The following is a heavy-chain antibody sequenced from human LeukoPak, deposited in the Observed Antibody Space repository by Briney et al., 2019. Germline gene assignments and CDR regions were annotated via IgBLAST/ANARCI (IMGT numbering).Heavy chain of an antibody. CDR1: GGSITSSAYY. J-gene: IGHJ6*03. Sequence: SETLSLTCTVSGGSITSSAYYWGWIRQPPGKGLEWIGSIYYSGSTYYNPDLKSRVTMSVDTSKNQFSLKLSSVTAADTAVYYCAREVVVAAPGYYYMDVWGKGTTVTVSS. CDR3: AREVVVAAPGYYYMDV. V-gene: IGHV4-39*07. CDR2: IYYSGST. D-gene: IGHD6-6*01.